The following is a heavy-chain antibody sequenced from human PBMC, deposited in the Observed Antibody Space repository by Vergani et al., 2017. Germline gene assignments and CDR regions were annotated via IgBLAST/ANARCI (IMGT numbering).Heavy chain of an antibody. CDR1: GFTFDDYA. J-gene: IGHJ4*02. Sequence: EVQLVESGGGLVQPGRSLRLSCAASGFTFDDYAMHWVRQAPGKGLEWVSGISWNSGSIGYADSVKGRFTISRDNAKNSLYLQMNSLRAEDTALYYCAKFVVPAAPPFDYWGQGTLVTVSS. CDR3: AKFVVPAAPPFDY. V-gene: IGHV3-9*01. CDR2: ISWNSGSI. D-gene: IGHD2-2*01.